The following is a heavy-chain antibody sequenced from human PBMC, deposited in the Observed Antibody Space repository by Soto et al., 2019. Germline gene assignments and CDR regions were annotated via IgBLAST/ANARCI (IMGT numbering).Heavy chain of an antibody. CDR3: ARDRLWFGELGTFDY. V-gene: IGHV3-33*01. D-gene: IGHD3-10*01. CDR2: IWYDGSNK. Sequence: QVQLVESGGGVVQPGRSLRLSCAASGFTFSSYGMHWVRQAPGKGLEWVAVIWYDGSNKYYADSVEGRFTISRDNSKKTLYLPMNSLRAEDTALYYGARDRLWFGELGTFDYWGQGTLVTVSS. J-gene: IGHJ4*02. CDR1: GFTFSSYG.